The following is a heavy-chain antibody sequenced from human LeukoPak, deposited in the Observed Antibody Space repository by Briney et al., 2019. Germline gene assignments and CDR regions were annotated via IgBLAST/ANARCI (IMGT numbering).Heavy chain of an antibody. CDR2: INPNSGGT. V-gene: IGHV1-2*02. Sequence: ASVKVSCKASGYXFTGYYMHWVRQAPGQGLEWMGWINPNSGGTNYAQKFQGRVTMTRDTSISTAYMELSRLRSDDTAVYYCARIAVDGRGIDYWGQGTLVTVSS. CDR3: ARIAVDGRGIDY. CDR1: GYXFTGYY. J-gene: IGHJ4*02. D-gene: IGHD6-19*01.